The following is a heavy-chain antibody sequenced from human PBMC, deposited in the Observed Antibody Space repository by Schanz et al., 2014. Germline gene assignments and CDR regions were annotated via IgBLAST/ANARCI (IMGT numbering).Heavy chain of an antibody. Sequence: DVQLVESGGGVVQPGRSLRLSCAAYGFTLSSYAMHWVRQAPGKGLEWVSAISGSGGSTYYADSVKGRFTISRDNSKNTLYLQMNSLRAEDTAVYYCAKGMGYCSGGTCYDYYYYGLDVWGRGTTVTVSS. CDR2: ISGSGGST. J-gene: IGHJ6*02. CDR3: AKGMGYCSGGTCYDYYYYGLDV. CDR1: GFTLSSYA. V-gene: IGHV3-23*04. D-gene: IGHD2-15*01.